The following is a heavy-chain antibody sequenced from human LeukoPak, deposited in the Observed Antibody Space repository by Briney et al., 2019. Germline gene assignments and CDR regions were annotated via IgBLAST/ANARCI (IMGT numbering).Heavy chain of an antibody. CDR3: ARGQGTVTTH. D-gene: IGHD4-17*01. Sequence: SETLSLTCTVSDGSISSYYWSWIRQPPGKGLEWIGNIYNSGSTNYNPSLKSRVTISLDTSKNQFSLKLSSVTAADTAVYYCARGQGTVTTHWGQGTLVTVSS. CDR2: IYNSGST. J-gene: IGHJ4*02. CDR1: DGSISSYY. V-gene: IGHV4-59*12.